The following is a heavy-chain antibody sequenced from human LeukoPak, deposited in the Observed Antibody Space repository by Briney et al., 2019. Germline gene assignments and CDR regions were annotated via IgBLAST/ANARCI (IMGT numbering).Heavy chain of an antibody. CDR1: GFTFSSYA. V-gene: IGHV3-23*01. Sequence: PGGSLRLSCAASGFTFSSYAMSWVRQAPGKGLEWVSAISNSGGSTYYADSVKGRLTISRDNSKNALYLQMNSLRAEDTAVYYCAKDLSYGDPVIWGQGTMVTVSS. J-gene: IGHJ3*02. CDR3: AKDLSYGDPVI. CDR2: ISNSGGST. D-gene: IGHD4-17*01.